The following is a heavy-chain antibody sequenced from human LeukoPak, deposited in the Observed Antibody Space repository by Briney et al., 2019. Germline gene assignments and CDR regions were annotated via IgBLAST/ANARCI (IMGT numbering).Heavy chain of an antibody. CDR3: TRGAGWLIDY. J-gene: IGHJ4*02. CDR2: FYNSGSS. Sequence: SETLSLTCTVSGGSISDYYRGWIRQPPGKGLEWIGYFYNSGSSTYNPSLKSRVAISVDTSKEQFSLKVNSVTAADTAVYYCTRGAGWLIDYWGQGILVTVSS. CDR1: GGSISDYY. D-gene: IGHD3-16*01. V-gene: IGHV4-59*01.